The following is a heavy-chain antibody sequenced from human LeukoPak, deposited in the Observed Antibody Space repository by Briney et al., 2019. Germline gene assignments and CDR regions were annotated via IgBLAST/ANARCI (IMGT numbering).Heavy chain of an antibody. J-gene: IGHJ4*02. CDR2: INHSGST. Sequence: SETLSLTCAVYGGSFSGYYWSWIRQPPGKGLEWIGEINHSGSTNYNPSLKSRVTISVDTSKNQFSLKLSSVTAADTAVYYCASNPQTMIVVVDDYWGQGTLVTVSS. CDR1: GGSFSGYY. V-gene: IGHV4-34*01. D-gene: IGHD3-22*01. CDR3: ASNPQTMIVVVDDY.